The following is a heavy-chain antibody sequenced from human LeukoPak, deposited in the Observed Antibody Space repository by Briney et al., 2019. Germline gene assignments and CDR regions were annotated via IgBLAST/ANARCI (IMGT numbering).Heavy chain of an antibody. D-gene: IGHD2-8*01. V-gene: IGHV3-21*01. J-gene: IGHJ6*03. CDR3: ASNGIGEPLPFYYYYMDV. CDR1: EFTFSDYS. Sequence: GGSLRLSCAASEFTFSDYSMNWVRQAPGKGLEWVASISSSSRYIYYADSVKGRFTISRDNAKNSQYLQMNSLRAEDTAVYYCASNGIGEPLPFYYYYMDVWGKGTTVTISS. CDR2: ISSSSRYI.